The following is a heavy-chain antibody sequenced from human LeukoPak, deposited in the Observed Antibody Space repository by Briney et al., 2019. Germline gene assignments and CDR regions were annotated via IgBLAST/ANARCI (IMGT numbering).Heavy chain of an antibody. CDR2: IIPIFGTA. Sequence: VKVSRKASGGTFSSYAISWVRQAPGQGLEWMGGIIPIFGTANYAQKFQGRVTITADESTSTAYMELSSLRSEDTAVYYCARSMGRAAHFDYWGQGTLVTVSS. CDR1: GGTFSSYA. J-gene: IGHJ4*02. CDR3: ARSMGRAAHFDY. V-gene: IGHV1-69*01. D-gene: IGHD6-6*01.